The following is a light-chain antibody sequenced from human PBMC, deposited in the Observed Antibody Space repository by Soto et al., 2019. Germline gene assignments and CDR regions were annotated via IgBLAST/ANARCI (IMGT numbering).Light chain of an antibody. CDR1: SGHNSYA. CDR2: LNSDGSH. V-gene: IGLV4-69*01. CDR3: QTWSTDIRV. Sequence: QAVVTQPPSASASLGASVKLTCTLSSGHNSYAIAWHQQQPEKGPRYLMKLNSDGSHSNGDGIPDRFSGSSSGAERYLTISSLQSEDEADYYCQTWSTDIRVFGGGTKLTVL. J-gene: IGLJ3*02.